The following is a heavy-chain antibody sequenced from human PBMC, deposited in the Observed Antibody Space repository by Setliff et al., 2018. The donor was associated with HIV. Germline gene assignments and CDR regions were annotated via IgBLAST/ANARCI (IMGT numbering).Heavy chain of an antibody. Sequence: PGGSLRLSCAASGFTFSSYWMHWVRQAPGKGLVWVSRLNTDGSSTKYADSVKGRFTISRDNAKSTLYLQMDSLRGEDTAVYYCARGYYGSDLQNAMDVWGQGTTVTVSS. CDR1: GFTFSSYW. D-gene: IGHD3-10*01. CDR3: ARGYYGSDLQNAMDV. CDR2: LNTDGSST. J-gene: IGHJ6*02. V-gene: IGHV3-74*03.